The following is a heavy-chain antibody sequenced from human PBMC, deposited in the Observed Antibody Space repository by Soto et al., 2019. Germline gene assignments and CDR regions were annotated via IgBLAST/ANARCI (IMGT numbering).Heavy chain of an antibody. CDR3: ARVSEWLFFFDY. CDR2: IYHSGST. V-gene: IGHV4-30-2*01. Sequence: SETLSLTCAVCGGSICRGVYSWSWIRQPPGKGLEWIGYIYHSGSTYYNPSLKSRVTISVDRSKNQFSLKLSSVTAADTAVYYCARVSEWLFFFDYWGQGTLVTVSS. CDR1: GGSICRGVYS. D-gene: IGHD3-3*01. J-gene: IGHJ4*02.